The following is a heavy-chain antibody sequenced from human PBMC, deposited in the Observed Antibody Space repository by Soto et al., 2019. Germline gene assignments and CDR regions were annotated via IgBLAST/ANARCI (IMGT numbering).Heavy chain of an antibody. J-gene: IGHJ5*02. CDR1: GGSISSSSYY. V-gene: IGHV4-39*01. CDR2: IYYSGST. CDR3: ARRRGRNMTWFDP. Sequence: SETLSLTCTVSGGSISSSSYYWGWIRQPPGKGLEWIGSIYYSGSTYYNPSLKSRVTISVDTSKNQFSLKLSPVTAADTAVYYCARRRGRNMTWFDPWGQGTLVTVSS. D-gene: IGHD3-16*01.